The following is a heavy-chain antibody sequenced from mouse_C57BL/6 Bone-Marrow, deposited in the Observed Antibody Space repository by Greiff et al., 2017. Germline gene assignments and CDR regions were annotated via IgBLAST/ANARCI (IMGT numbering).Heavy chain of an antibody. CDR1: GYTFTSYW. D-gene: IGHD2-14*01. V-gene: IGHV1-69*01. CDR3: ARGGRVRPPFDY. CDR2: IDPSDSYT. Sequence: VQLQQPGAELVMPGASVKLSCKASGYTFTSYWMHWVKQRPGQGLEWIGEIDPSDSYTNYNQKFKGKSTLTVDNSSSTAYMQLSSLTSEDSAVYYCARGGRVRPPFDYWGQGTTLTVSS. J-gene: IGHJ2*01.